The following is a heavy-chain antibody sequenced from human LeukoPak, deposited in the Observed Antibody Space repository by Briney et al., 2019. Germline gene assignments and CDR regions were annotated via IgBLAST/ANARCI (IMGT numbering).Heavy chain of an antibody. CDR3: ARDGEYGTGSYYSGCFDY. V-gene: IGHV1-2*02. J-gene: IGHJ4*01. CDR1: GYSFTAFY. D-gene: IGHD3-10*01. CDR2: IHPRSGET. Sequence: ASVMVSCKASGYSFTAFYIHWVRQAPGQGLEWMGWIHPRSGETNYAYKFRGRVTMTRDTSISTTYMDLGSLGSDDTAVYYCARDGEYGTGSYYSGCFDYWGQGNLDTVSS.